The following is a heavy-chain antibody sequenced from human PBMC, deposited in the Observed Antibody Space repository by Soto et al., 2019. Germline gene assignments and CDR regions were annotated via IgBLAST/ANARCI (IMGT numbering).Heavy chain of an antibody. CDR2: INAGNGNT. CDR1: GYTFTSYA. Sequence: ASVKVSCKASGYTFTSYAMHWVRQAPGQRLEWMGWINAGNGNTKYSQKFQGRVTITRDTSASTAYMELSSLRSEDTAVYYCAGPSGYCSSTSCWYNWFDPWGQGTLVTVSS. V-gene: IGHV1-3*01. J-gene: IGHJ5*02. CDR3: AGPSGYCSSTSCWYNWFDP. D-gene: IGHD2-2*01.